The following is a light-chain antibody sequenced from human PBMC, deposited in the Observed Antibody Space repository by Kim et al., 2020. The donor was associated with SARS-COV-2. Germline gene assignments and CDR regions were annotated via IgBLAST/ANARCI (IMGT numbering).Light chain of an antibody. CDR3: QHYYTYPIT. CDR1: QGIGQK. CDR2: GAY. V-gene: IGKV1-16*02. J-gene: IGKJ5*01. Sequence: AFVEDRVTTACRASQGIGQKLAWCQHKPGKAPKLLIFGAYTLQSGVPSKFSGSGSGTDFSLSITSLQPEDSATYYCQHYYTYPITFGQGTRLEIK.